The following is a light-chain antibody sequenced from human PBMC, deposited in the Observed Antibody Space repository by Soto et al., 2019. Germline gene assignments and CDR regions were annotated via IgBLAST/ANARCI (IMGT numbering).Light chain of an antibody. V-gene: IGLV2-14*01. CDR1: SSDVGGYNY. CDR3: SSYTSSSTGVV. CDR2: EVS. J-gene: IGLJ2*01. Sequence: QSALTQPASVSGSPGQSITISCTGTSSDVGGYNYVSWHQQHPGKAPKLMIYEVSNRPSGVSNRFSGSKSGSTASLTISGLQAEDEADYYCSSYTSSSTGVVFGGGTKLTVL.